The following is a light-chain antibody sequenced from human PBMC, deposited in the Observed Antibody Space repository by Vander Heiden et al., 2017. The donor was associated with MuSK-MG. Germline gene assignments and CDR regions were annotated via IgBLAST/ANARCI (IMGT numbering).Light chain of an antibody. CDR2: ENN. CDR3: GTWDSNLSTAI. V-gene: IGLV1-51*02. CDR1: SSNIGNNY. J-gene: IGLJ2*01. Sequence: QSVLTQPPSVSAAPGQKVTTSCSGSSSNIGNNYVSWYQQVPGTAPRLLIYENNKRPSGIPDRFSGSKSDTSATLGITGLQTGDEADFYCGTWDSNLSTAIFGGGTKLTVL.